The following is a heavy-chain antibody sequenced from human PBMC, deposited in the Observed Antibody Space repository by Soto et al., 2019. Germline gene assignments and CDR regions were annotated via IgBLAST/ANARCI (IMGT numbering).Heavy chain of an antibody. CDR2: IYPGDSDT. CDR1: GYSFTSYW. J-gene: IGHJ6*02. CDR3: ARAAGKYYYVMDV. D-gene: IGHD6-25*01. Sequence: PGESLKISCKGSGYSFTSYWIGCVRQMPGKGLEWMGIIYPGDSDTRYSPSFQGQVTISADKSISTAYLQWSSLKASDTAMYYCARAAGKYYYVMDVWGQGTTVTVSS. V-gene: IGHV5-51*01.